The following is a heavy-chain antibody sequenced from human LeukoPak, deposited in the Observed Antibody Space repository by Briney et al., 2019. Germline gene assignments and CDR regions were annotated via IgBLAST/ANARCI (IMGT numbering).Heavy chain of an antibody. V-gene: IGHV4-59*08. CDR3: ARIGAGTRFLV. D-gene: IGHD1-1*01. CDR1: GLYKYCFY. Sequence: SETLSLTCSVSGLYKYCFYLRCIGQPPGKGLEWIGYFSYSGSTNSNPSLKSRVTISADTSKNQFSLKLSSVTAAGTAVYYCARIGAGTRFLVWGQGTLVTVSS. J-gene: IGHJ4*02. CDR2: FSYSGST.